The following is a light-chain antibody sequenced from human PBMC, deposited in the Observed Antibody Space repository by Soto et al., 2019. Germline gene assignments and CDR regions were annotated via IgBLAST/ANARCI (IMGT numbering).Light chain of an antibody. V-gene: IGKV3-15*01. J-gene: IGKJ1*01. Sequence: EIVMKQSPATLSVSPGERATLSCRASHSVGSDLAWYQQKPGHTPRLLIYGASTRATGIPARFSGSGSGTECTLTLSRLQSEDFASYYCQQSNNWLWTFGQGTKVDI. CDR1: HSVGSD. CDR2: GAS. CDR3: QQSNNWLWT.